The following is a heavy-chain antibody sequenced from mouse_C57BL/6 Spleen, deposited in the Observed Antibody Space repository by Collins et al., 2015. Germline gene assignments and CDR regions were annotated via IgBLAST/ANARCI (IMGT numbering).Heavy chain of an antibody. CDR2: IHPGDGDT. J-gene: IGHJ4*01. Sequence: QVQLQQPGAELVKPGASVKLSCKASGYGFSSSWMNWVKQRPGKGLEWIGRIHPGDGDTNYNGMFKGKATLTADKSSSSAYMQLSSLTSADSAVYFCARIYDGYPYAMDYWGQGTSVTVSS. CDR1: GYGFSSSW. CDR3: ARIYDGYPYAMDY. V-gene: IGHV1-82*01. D-gene: IGHD2-3*01.